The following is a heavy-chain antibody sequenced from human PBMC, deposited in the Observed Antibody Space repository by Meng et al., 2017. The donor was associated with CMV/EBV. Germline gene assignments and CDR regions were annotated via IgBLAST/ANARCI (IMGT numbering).Heavy chain of an antibody. CDR2: IYSDGTT. Sequence: GESLKISCAASGFTVSSNYMSWVRQAPGKGLEWVSLIYSDGTTYYADSVKGRFTISRDNSKNTLYLQMNSLRAEDTAVYYCARDLGYGDYVGYFDYWGQGTLVTVSS. V-gene: IGHV3-66*02. CDR1: GFTVSSNY. D-gene: IGHD4-17*01. J-gene: IGHJ4*02. CDR3: ARDLGYGDYVGYFDY.